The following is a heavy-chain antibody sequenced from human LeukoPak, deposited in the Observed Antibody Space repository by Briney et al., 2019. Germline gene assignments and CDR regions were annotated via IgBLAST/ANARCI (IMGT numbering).Heavy chain of an antibody. CDR2: ITSKANNYAT. D-gene: IGHD4-11*01. V-gene: IGHV3-73*01. J-gene: IGHJ4*02. CDR3: TRWDDYIRNPFDY. CDR1: GFTFSGSS. Sequence: GGSLKPSCAASGFTFSGSSMHWVRQASGKGLEWVGRITSKANNYATGYAESVKGRFTISRDDSMNTAFLQMNSLTTEDTAVYYCTRWDDYIRNPFDYWGQGTLVTVSS.